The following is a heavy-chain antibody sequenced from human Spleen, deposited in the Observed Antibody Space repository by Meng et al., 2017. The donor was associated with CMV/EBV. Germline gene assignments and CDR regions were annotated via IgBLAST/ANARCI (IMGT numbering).Heavy chain of an antibody. CDR2: IYHSGNT. CDR3: ATTSGYGSGSYYK. D-gene: IGHD3-10*01. J-gene: IGHJ4*02. V-gene: IGHV4-4*02. Sequence: VSGGSISTTNWWSWVRQPPGKGLEWIGEIYHSGNTNYNPSLKTRVTISVDKSKNQFSLKLSSVTAADTAIYYCATTSGYGSGSYYKWGQGTLVTVSS. CDR1: GGSISTTNW.